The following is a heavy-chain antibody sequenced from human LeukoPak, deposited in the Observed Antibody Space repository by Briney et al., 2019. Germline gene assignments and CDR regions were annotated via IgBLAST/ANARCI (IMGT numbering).Heavy chain of an antibody. Sequence: SETLSLTCAVYSGSFSGNYWTLIRQTPGRGLEWIGESSPTGDITGYNPSLKGRATISVDSSKKQFSLKLTAVTAADTGVYYCARVPDFIARPCDSWGPGTLVTVSS. D-gene: IGHD2-21*01. V-gene: IGHV4-34*01. J-gene: IGHJ4*02. CDR2: SSPTGDIT. CDR1: SGSFSGNY. CDR3: ARVPDFIARPCDS.